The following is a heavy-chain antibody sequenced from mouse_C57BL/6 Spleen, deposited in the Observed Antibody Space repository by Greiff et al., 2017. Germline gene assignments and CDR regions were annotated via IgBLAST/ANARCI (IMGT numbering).Heavy chain of an antibody. V-gene: IGHV1-52*01. J-gene: IGHJ3*01. Sequence: QVQLQQPGAELVRPGSSVKLSCKASGYTFTSYWMHWVKQRPIQGLEWIGNIDPSDSETHYNQKFKDKATLTVDKSSSTAYMQLSSLTSEDSAVYYCAYGNYDGWFADWGQGTLVTVSA. CDR2: IDPSDSET. CDR1: GYTFTSYW. CDR3: AYGNYDGWFAD. D-gene: IGHD2-1*01.